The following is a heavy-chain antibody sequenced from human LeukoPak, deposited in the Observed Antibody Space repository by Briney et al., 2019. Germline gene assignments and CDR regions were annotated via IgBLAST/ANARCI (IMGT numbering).Heavy chain of an antibody. CDR1: GYSFTSYW. V-gene: IGHV5-51*01. CDR3: ARQIYCTNGVCSRGDAFDI. D-gene: IGHD2-8*01. CDR2: IYPGDSDT. Sequence: GESLKISCKGSGYSFTSYWIGRVRQMPGKRLEWMGIIYPGDSDTRYSPSFQGQVTISADKSISTAYLQWSSLKASDTAMYYCARQIYCTNGVCSRGDAFDIWGQGTMVTVPS. J-gene: IGHJ3*02.